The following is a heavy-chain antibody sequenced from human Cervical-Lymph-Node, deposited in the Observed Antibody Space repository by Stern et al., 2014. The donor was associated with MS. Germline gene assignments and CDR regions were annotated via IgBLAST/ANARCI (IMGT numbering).Heavy chain of an antibody. V-gene: IGHV3-30-3*01. Sequence: VQLVESGGGVVQPGRSLSLSCAASGFPFRTYAMHWVRQAPGKGLEWVAFDSDDGTQRNSTDSVKARFTISRDNSKNTLYLHMNSLRDEDTAVYFCARGGRGVGLEYWGQGALVTVSS. J-gene: IGHJ4*02. CDR1: GFPFRTYA. CDR3: ARGGRGVGLEY. CDR2: DSDDGTQR. D-gene: IGHD3-10*01.